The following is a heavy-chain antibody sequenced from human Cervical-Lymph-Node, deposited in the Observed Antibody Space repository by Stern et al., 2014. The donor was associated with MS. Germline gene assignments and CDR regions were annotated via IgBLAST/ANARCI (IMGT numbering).Heavy chain of an antibody. J-gene: IGHJ6*02. CDR1: GGTFISYP. CDR2: IIPIFGTA. CDR3: ASPVTMTVGAMDV. D-gene: IGHD4-17*01. V-gene: IGHV1-69*01. Sequence: QMQLVQSGAEVKKPGSSVKVSCKASGGTFISYPINWVRQAPGQGLEWMGGIIPIFGTANYAQRFQDRVTITADESTSTAYMELSSLRSEDTAVYYCASPVTMTVGAMDVWGQGATVTVSS.